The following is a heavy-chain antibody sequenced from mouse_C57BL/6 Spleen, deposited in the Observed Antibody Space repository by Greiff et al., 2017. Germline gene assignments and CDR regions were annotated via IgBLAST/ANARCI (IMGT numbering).Heavy chain of an antibody. Sequence: EVQRVESGGGLVQPGGSLSLSCAASGFTFTDYYMSWVRQPPGKALEWLGFIRNKANGYTTEYSASVKGRFTISRDNYQSILYLQLNALRADDSATYCCASPRGSGQAWFAYWGQGTLVTVSA. CDR3: ASPRGSGQAWFAY. CDR1: GFTFTDYY. D-gene: IGHD3-2*02. CDR2: IRNKANGYTT. J-gene: IGHJ3*01. V-gene: IGHV7-3*01.